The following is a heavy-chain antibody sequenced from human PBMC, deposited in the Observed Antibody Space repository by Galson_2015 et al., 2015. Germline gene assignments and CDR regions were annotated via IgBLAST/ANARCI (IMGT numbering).Heavy chain of an antibody. CDR1: GFTFSGSD. V-gene: IGHV3-73*01. Sequence: SLRLSCAASGFTFSGSDMHWVRQASGKGLEWVGLTRSKPSNYATEYAASVKGRFTISRDESSNTAYLQLNSLKTEDTAVYYCGVHDTGGSYCWGQGTLVTVSS. D-gene: IGHD2-8*02. J-gene: IGHJ4*02. CDR3: GVHDTGGSYC. CDR2: TRSKPSNYAT.